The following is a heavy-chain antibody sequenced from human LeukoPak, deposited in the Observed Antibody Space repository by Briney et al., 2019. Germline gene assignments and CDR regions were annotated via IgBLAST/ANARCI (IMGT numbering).Heavy chain of an antibody. CDR1: GYPFTGQH. CDR2: INPNSGDT. J-gene: IGHJ4*02. D-gene: IGHD6-19*01. Sequence: ASVKVSCKASGYPFTGQHMHWVRQAPGQGLEWMGWINPNSGDTKYKQNFQGRVTMTRDTSISTAYMELSSLRSDDTAVYYCARGGTSAWQYYDYWGQGTLVTVSS. V-gene: IGHV1-2*02. CDR3: ARGGTSAWQYYDY.